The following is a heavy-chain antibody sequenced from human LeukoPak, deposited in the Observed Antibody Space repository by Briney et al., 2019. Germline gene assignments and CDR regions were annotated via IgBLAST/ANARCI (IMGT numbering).Heavy chain of an antibody. V-gene: IGHV3-21*01. J-gene: IGHJ5*02. Sequence: GGSLRLSCAASGFTFNDYGMNWVRQAPGKGLEWVSSISSSGVYIYYADSLKGRFTISRDNAKNSLYLQMNSLRAGDTAIYFYARDFRIYYGSGSYGSRFDPWGQGTLVTVSS. CDR2: ISSSGVYI. D-gene: IGHD3-10*01. CDR3: ARDFRIYYGSGSYGSRFDP. CDR1: GFTFNDYG.